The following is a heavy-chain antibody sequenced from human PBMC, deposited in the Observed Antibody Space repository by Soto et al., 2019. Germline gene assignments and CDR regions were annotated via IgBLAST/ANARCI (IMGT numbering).Heavy chain of an antibody. CDR2: ISSSSSYI. J-gene: IGHJ2*01. V-gene: IGHV3-21*01. D-gene: IGHD2-15*01. CDR3: ARDHMGVVASGDYYFDL. CDR1: GFTFSSYS. Sequence: EVQLVESGGGLVKPGGSLRLSCAASGFTFSSYSMNWVRQAPGKGLEWGSSISSSSSYIYYADLVKGRFTISRDNAKNSLYVQINSLGAEDTAVYYCARDHMGVVASGDYYFDLWGRGTLVTVSS.